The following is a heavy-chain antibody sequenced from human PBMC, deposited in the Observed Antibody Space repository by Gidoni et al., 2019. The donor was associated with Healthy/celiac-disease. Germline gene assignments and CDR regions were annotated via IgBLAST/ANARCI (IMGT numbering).Heavy chain of an antibody. CDR3: ARDQGGQNYFDY. V-gene: IGHV3-33*01. Sequence: QVQLVESGGGVVQPGRSLRLSCAASGFTFSSYGMHWVRQAPGKGLEWVAVIWYDGSNKYYADSVKGRFTISRDNSKNTLYLQMNSLRAEDTAVYYCARDQGGQNYFDYWGQGTLVTVSS. CDR1: GFTFSSYG. J-gene: IGHJ4*02. CDR2: IWYDGSNK. D-gene: IGHD1-26*01.